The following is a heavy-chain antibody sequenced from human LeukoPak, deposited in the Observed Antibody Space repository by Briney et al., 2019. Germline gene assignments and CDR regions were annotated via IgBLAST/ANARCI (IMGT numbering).Heavy chain of an antibody. D-gene: IGHD5-12*01. CDR1: GGTFRSYA. CDR3: AIHERGYSGYGYFDY. J-gene: IGHJ4*02. V-gene: IGHV1-69*05. CDR2: IIPIFGTA. Sequence: AASVKVSCKASGGTFRSYAISWVRQAPGQGLEWMGGIIPIFGTANYAQKFQGRVTITTDESTSTAYMELSSLRSEDTAVYYCAIHERGYSGYGYFDYWGQGTLVTVSS.